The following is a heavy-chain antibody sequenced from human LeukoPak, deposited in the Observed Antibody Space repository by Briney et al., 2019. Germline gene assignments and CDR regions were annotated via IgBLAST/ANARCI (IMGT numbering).Heavy chain of an antibody. CDR1: GFTFSNYW. J-gene: IGHJ4*02. V-gene: IGHV3-74*01. Sequence: GGSLRLSCAASGFTFSNYWMHWVRQAPGKGLVWVSRINTDGSTTSYADSVKGRFTISRDNARNTLYLQMNSLRAEDTAVYYCTRGGVDYWGQGTLVTVSS. CDR2: INTDGSTT. D-gene: IGHD6-25*01. CDR3: TRGGVDY.